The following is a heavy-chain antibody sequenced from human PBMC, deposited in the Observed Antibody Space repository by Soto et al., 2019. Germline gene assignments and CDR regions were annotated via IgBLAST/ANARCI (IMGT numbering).Heavy chain of an antibody. CDR2: ISGSGGST. J-gene: IGHJ6*03. V-gene: IGHV3-23*01. Sequence: GGSLRLSCAASGFPFSSYAMSWVRQAPGKGLEWVSAISGSGGSTYYADSVKGRFTISRDNSKNTLYLQMNSLRAEDTAVYYCAKGDGVATEYLYYYYYMDVWGKGTTVTVSS. CDR1: GFPFSSYA. D-gene: IGHD5-12*01. CDR3: AKGDGVATEYLYYYYYMDV.